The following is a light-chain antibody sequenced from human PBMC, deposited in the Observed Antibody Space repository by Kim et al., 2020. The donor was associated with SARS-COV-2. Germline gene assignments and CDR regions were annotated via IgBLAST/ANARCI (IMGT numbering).Light chain of an antibody. Sequence: PGERATCSAWPGPRLSSNYLTWYQQKPGQAPRLLIYGASNRATGIPDRFSGSGSGTDFTLTITRLEPEDFAVYYCQQLGGSPLYTFGQGTKLEI. V-gene: IGKV3-20*01. CDR2: GAS. J-gene: IGKJ2*01. CDR1: PRLSSNY. CDR3: QQLGGSPLYT.